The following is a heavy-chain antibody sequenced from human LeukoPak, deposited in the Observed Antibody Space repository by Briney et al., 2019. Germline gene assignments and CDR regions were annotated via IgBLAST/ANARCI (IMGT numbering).Heavy chain of an antibody. CDR1: GFTVSNKY. Sequence: GGSLRLSCAASGFTVSNKYMTWVRQAPGKGLEWVSLIYSDGRTYYADSVKGRCTISRENAKNSLYLQMNSLRAEDTAVYYCARDSGYSYGAFDPWGQGTLVTVSS. CDR2: IYSDGRT. D-gene: IGHD5-18*01. J-gene: IGHJ5*02. CDR3: ARDSGYSYGAFDP. V-gene: IGHV3-53*01.